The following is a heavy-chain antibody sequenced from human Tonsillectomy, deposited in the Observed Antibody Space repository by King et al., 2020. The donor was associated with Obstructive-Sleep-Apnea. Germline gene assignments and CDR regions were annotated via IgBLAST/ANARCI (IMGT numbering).Heavy chain of an antibody. CDR3: ARGGSSSWFQYYFDY. J-gene: IGHJ4*02. CDR2: ISYDGSNK. D-gene: IGHD6-13*01. CDR1: GFTFSSYA. Sequence: VQLVESGGGVVQPGRSLRLSCAASGFTFSSYAMHWVRQAPGKGLEWVAVISYDGSNKYYADSVKGRFTISRDNSKNTLYLQMNSLRAEDTAVYYCARGGSSSWFQYYFDYWGQGTLVTVSS. V-gene: IGHV3-30*04.